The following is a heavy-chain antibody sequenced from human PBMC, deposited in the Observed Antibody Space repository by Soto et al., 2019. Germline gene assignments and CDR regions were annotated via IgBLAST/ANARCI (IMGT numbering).Heavy chain of an antibody. Sequence: QLQLQESGPGLVKPSETLSLTCTVSGGSISSSSYYWGWIRQPPGKGLEWIGSIYYSGSTYYNPSLKSRVTISVDTSKNQFSLKLSSVTAADTAVYYCARRNHSGYDLGVETYFDYWGQGTLVTVSS. J-gene: IGHJ4*02. CDR2: IYYSGST. CDR3: ARRNHSGYDLGVETYFDY. V-gene: IGHV4-39*01. D-gene: IGHD5-12*01. CDR1: GGSISSSSYY.